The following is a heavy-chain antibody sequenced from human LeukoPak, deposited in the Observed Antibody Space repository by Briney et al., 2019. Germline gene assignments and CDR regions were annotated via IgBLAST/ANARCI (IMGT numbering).Heavy chain of an antibody. J-gene: IGHJ4*02. CDR2: IYTSGST. D-gene: IGHD3-3*01. V-gene: IGHV4-4*07. CDR1: GGSISSYY. Sequence: SETLSLTCTVSGGSISSYYWSWIRQPAGKGLEWIGRIYTSGSTNYNPSLKSRVTMSVDTSKNQFSLKLSSVTAADTAVYYCARTLWLFGGGWSYFDYWGQGTLVTVSS. CDR3: ARTLWLFGGGWSYFDY.